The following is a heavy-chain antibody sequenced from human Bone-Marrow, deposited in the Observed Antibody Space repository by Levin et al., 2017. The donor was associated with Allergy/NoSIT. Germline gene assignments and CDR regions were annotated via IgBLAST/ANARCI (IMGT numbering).Heavy chain of an antibody. J-gene: IGHJ3*02. CDR3: ARGADHPDSSDYYYVGFDI. Sequence: SETLSLTCTVSGASVSNGAYYWTWIRQTPGKGLEWIGYMSYSVTARYNPSLRSRVTIAEDTSTNQFSLKLTSVTAADTAMYFCARGADHPDSSDYYYVGFDIWGQGTLVTVSS. CDR2: MSYSVTA. V-gene: IGHV4-61*08. CDR1: GASVSNGAYY. D-gene: IGHD3-22*01.